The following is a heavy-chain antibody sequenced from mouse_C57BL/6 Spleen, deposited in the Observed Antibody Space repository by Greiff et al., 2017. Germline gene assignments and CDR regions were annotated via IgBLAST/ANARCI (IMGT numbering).Heavy chain of an antibody. Sequence: VKLVESGGGLVKPGGSLKLSCAASGFTFSSYTMSWVRQTPEKRLEWVATISGGGGNTYYPDNVKGRFTISRDNAKNTLDLQMSSRRSEDTALYYCARLRQGYAMDYWGQGTSGTVAS. D-gene: IGHD3-2*01. V-gene: IGHV5-9*01. CDR3: ARLRQGYAMDY. J-gene: IGHJ4*01. CDR1: GFTFSSYT. CDR2: ISGGGGNT.